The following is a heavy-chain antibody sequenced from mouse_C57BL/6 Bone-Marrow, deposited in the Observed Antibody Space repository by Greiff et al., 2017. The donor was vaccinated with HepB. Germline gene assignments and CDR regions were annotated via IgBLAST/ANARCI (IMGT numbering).Heavy chain of an antibody. CDR2: IYPGNGDT. CDR3: AREGDSSGYVLYFAY. J-gene: IGHJ2*01. V-gene: IGHV1-12*01. Sequence: QVQLKQSGGELVKPGSAVKMSCVASGYTVSGYNMYWVKQTPRQGLEWIGAIYPGNGDTSYNQKFKGKATVSVDKSYSTAYMQLSNLTSEDSAVYFCAREGDSSGYVLYFAYWGQGTTLTVSS. D-gene: IGHD3-2*02. CDR1: GYTVSGYN.